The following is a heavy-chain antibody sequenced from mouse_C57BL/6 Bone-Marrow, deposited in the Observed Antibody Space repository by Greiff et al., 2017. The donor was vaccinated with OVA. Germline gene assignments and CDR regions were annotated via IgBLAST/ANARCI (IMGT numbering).Heavy chain of an antibody. CDR2: IYPGDGDT. J-gene: IGHJ1*03. CDR1: GYAFSSSW. V-gene: IGHV1-82*01. CDR3: ARSYYYGSSYGGWYFDV. D-gene: IGHD1-1*01. Sequence: QVQLQQSGPELVKPGASVKISCKASGYAFSSSWMNWVKQRPGKGLEWIGRIYPGDGDTNYNGKFKGKATLTADKSSSTAYMQLSSLTSEDTAVYYCARSYYYGSSYGGWYFDVWGTGTTVTVSS.